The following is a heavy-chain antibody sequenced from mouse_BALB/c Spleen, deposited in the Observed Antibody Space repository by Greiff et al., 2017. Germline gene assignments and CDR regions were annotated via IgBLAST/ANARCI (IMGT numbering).Heavy chain of an antibody. CDR3: ARIDCNRAWFAY. CDR1: GFSLSTYGIG. CDR2: IWWNDNK. V-gene: IGHV8-11*01. D-gene: IGHD2-4*01. Sequence: QFTLKESGPGILQPSQTLSLTCSFSGFSLSTYGIGVGWIRQPSGKGLEWLAHIWWNDNKYYHTALKSRLTISKDNSNNQVFLKIASVDTADTATDYCARIDCNRAWFAYWGQGTLVTVAA. J-gene: IGHJ3*01.